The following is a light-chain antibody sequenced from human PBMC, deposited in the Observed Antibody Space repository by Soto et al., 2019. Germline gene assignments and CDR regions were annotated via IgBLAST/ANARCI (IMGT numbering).Light chain of an antibody. CDR1: SSDVGGYNY. V-gene: IGLV2-14*01. J-gene: IGLJ2*01. Sequence: QSALTQPASVSGSPGQSITISCTGTSSDVGGYNYVSWYQQHPGKAPKLMIYEVSNRPSGVSNRFSGSKSGNTASLPISGLQGEDEADYYCSSYTSSSTLVFGGGTQLTVL. CDR3: SSYTSSSTLV. CDR2: EVS.